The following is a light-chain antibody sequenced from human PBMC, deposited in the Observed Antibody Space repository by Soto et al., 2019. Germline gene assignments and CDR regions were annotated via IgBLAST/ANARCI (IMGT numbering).Light chain of an antibody. J-gene: IGKJ4*01. CDR2: TAS. CDR1: QHIGSW. CDR3: QQAYSFPRT. Sequence: DIQMTQSPSSVSTSVGERVTITCRASQHIGSWLAWYQQKPGKAPKLLIYTASTLQSGVPSRFRGSGSETEFTLTINSLQPEDFATYYCQQAYSFPRTFGGGTEVENK. V-gene: IGKV1D-12*01.